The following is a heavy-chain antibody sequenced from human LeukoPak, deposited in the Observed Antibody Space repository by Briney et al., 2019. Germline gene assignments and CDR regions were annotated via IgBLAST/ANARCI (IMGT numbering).Heavy chain of an antibody. CDR3: ARSYYDILTGYYNDAFDI. CDR1: GGTFSSYA. V-gene: IGHV1-69*05. D-gene: IGHD3-9*01. CDR2: IIPIFGTA. Sequence: GASVKVSCKASGGTFSSYAISWVRQAPGQGLEWMGGIIPIFGTANYAQKFQGRVTMTRDTSTSTVYMELSSLRSEDTAVYYCARSYYDILTGYYNDAFDIWGQGTMVTVSS. J-gene: IGHJ3*02.